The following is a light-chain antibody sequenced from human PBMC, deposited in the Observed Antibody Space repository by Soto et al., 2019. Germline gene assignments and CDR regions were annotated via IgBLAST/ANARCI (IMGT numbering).Light chain of an antibody. V-gene: IGKV1-5*01. J-gene: IGKJ1*01. CDR1: QSINNW. CDR2: GAS. Sequence: DIQMTQSPSTLSASIGDRVTITCRASQSINNWLAWYQQKPGKAPKLLIYGASSLESGVPSRFSGSGSGTEFTLTISSLQPDDLATYYCQQYNLYWTFG. CDR3: QQYNLYWT.